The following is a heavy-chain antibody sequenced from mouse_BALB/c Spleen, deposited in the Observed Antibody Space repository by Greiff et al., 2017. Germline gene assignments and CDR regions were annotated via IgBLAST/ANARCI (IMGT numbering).Heavy chain of an antibody. CDR3: ARVYYDNFCARDY. V-gene: IGHV5-17*02. CDR1: GFTFSSFG. CDR2: ISSGSSTI. Sequence: EVQRVESGGGLVQPGGSRKLSCAASGFTFSSFGMHWVRQAPEKGLEWVAYISSGSSTIYYADTVKGRFTISRDNPKNTLFLQMTSLRSEDTAMYYCARVYYDNFCARDYWGQRTSVTVSS. J-gene: IGHJ4*01. D-gene: IGHD2-1*01.